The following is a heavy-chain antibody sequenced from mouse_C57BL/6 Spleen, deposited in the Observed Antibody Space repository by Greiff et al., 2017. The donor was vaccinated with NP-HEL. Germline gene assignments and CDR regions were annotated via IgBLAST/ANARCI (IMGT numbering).Heavy chain of an antibody. J-gene: IGHJ4*01. CDR1: GFTFSSYA. Sequence: EVKLVESGEGLVKPGGSLQLSCAASGFTFSSYAMSWVRQTPEKRLEWVAYISSGGDYIYYADTVKGRFTISRDNARNTLYLQMSSLKSEDTAMYYCTRDEVARGEMDYWGQGTSVTVSS. V-gene: IGHV5-9-1*02. D-gene: IGHD1-1*02. CDR3: TRDEVARGEMDY. CDR2: ISSGGDYI.